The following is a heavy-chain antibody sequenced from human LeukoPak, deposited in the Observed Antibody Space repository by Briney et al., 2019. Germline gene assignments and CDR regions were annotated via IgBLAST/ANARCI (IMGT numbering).Heavy chain of an antibody. CDR3: TTMKDSSSSPSDY. Sequence: GGSLRLSCAASGFTFSSYAMSWVRQAPGKGLEWVGRIRSKANSYATAYAASVKGRFTISRDDSKNTAYLQMNSLKTEDTAVYYCTTMKDSSSSPSDYWGQGTLVTVSS. V-gene: IGHV3-73*01. CDR2: IRSKANSYAT. D-gene: IGHD6-6*01. CDR1: GFTFSSYA. J-gene: IGHJ4*02.